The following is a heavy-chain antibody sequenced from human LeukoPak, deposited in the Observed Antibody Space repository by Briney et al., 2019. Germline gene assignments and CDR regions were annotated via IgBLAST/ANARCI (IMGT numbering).Heavy chain of an antibody. D-gene: IGHD1-26*01. V-gene: IGHV4-34*01. CDR3: ARELKVGATTFSRSDAFDI. J-gene: IGHJ3*02. CDR2: INHSGST. CDR1: GGSFSGYY. Sequence: SETLSLTCAVYGGSFSGYYWSWIRQPPGKGLEWIGEINHSGSTNYNPSLKSRVTISVDKSKNQFSLKLSPVTAADTAVYYCARELKVGATTFSRSDAFDIWGQGTMVTVSS.